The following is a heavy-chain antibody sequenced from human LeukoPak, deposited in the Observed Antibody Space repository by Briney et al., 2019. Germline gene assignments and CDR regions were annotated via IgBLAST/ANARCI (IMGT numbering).Heavy chain of an antibody. D-gene: IGHD3-3*01. J-gene: IGHJ3*02. Sequence: SETLSLTCTVSGGSISSSSYYGDWIRQPPGKGLEWIGSIYYSGSTYYNPSLKSRVTISVDTSKNQFSLKLSSVTAADTAVYYCARQKYDFWSGIRDAFDIWGQGTMVTVSS. CDR1: GGSISSSSYY. CDR3: ARQKYDFWSGIRDAFDI. CDR2: IYYSGST. V-gene: IGHV4-39*01.